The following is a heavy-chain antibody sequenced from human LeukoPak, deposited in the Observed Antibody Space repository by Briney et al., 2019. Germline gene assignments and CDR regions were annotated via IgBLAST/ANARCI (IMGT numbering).Heavy chain of an antibody. J-gene: IGHJ4*02. CDR3: ASPLDYSSPRY. CDR1: GFTFSSYS. Sequence: GGSLRLSCAAFGFTFSSYSMNWVRQAPGKGLEWVSYISSRSTTTYYADSVKGRFTISRDNDKNSLYLQMNSLREEDTAVYYCASPLDYSSPRYWGQGTLVTVSS. CDR2: ISSRSTTT. V-gene: IGHV3-48*02. D-gene: IGHD6-19*01.